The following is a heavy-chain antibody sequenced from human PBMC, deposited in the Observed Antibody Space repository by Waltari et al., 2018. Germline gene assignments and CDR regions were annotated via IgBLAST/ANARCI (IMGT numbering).Heavy chain of an antibody. Sequence: EVQLAQSGAEVKKPGVSLKISCKGSGYSFTSYWIGWVRPMTGKGLEWMVIIYPGDSDTRYSPSFQGQVTISAEKSISTAYLQWSSLKASDTAMYYCARHNEDYGGNSQGAFDIWGQGTMVTVSS. CDR3: ARHNEDYGGNSQGAFDI. V-gene: IGHV5-51*01. CDR1: GYSFTSYW. D-gene: IGHD4-17*01. CDR2: IYPGDSDT. J-gene: IGHJ3*02.